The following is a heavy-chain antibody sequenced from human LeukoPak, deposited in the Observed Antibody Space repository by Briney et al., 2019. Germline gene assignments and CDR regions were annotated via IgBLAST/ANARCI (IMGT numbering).Heavy chain of an antibody. V-gene: IGHV3-23*01. CDR1: GFTFSSYA. CDR3: ARHPPSPSRDGYTFVVFRGDAFDI. D-gene: IGHD5-24*01. J-gene: IGHJ3*02. Sequence: PGGSLRLSCAASGFTFSSYAMSWVRQAPGKGLEWVSAISGSGGSTYYADSVKGRFTISRDNSKNTLYLQMNSLRAEDTAVYYCARHPPSPSRDGYTFVVFRGDAFDIWGQGTMVTVSS. CDR2: ISGSGGST.